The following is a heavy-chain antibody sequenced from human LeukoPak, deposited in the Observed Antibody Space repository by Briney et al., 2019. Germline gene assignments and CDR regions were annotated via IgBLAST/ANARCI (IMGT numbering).Heavy chain of an antibody. Sequence: GASVKVSCKASGGTFSSYAISWVRQAPGQGLEWMGEIIPIFGTANYAQKFQGRVTITADESTSTAYMELSSLRSEDTAVYYCARVGEVYQLLLGSFDYWGQGTLVTVSS. J-gene: IGHJ4*02. V-gene: IGHV1-69*01. CDR2: IIPIFGTA. CDR3: ARVGEVYQLLLGSFDY. CDR1: GGTFSSYA. D-gene: IGHD2-2*01.